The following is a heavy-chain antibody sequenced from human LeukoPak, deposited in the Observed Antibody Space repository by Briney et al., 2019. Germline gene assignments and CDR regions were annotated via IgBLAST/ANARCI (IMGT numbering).Heavy chain of an antibody. CDR1: SASISNDNW. J-gene: IGHJ4*02. CDR3: TSNGYYSLDY. V-gene: IGHV4-4*02. D-gene: IGHD4-17*01. CDR2: IYRSGST. Sequence: SGTLSLTCVVSSASISNDNWWSWVRQSPGKGLEWIGEIYRSGSTNYNPSLKSRVTISVDKSKNHFSLRLDSLTAADTAVYYCTSNGYYSLDYWGQGTLVTVSS.